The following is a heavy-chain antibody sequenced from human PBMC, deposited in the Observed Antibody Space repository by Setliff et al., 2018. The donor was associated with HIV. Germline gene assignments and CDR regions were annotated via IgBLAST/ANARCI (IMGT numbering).Heavy chain of an antibody. Sequence: SVKVSCKVSGDTFNNYGLNWVRQAPGQGLEWMGGIIPIFKSADYAQKFQGRVTITTDESTSTAYMDLSSLKSEDTAIYYCARDRLNVYSSGHAFDIWGQGTMVTVSS. CDR3: ARDRLNVYSSGHAFDI. D-gene: IGHD6-19*01. V-gene: IGHV1-69*05. CDR1: GDTFNNYG. CDR2: IIPIFKSA. J-gene: IGHJ3*02.